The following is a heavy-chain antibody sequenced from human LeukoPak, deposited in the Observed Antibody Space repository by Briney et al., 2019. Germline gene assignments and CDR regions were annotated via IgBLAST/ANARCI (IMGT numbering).Heavy chain of an antibody. D-gene: IGHD3-9*01. CDR3: ATSHDILTGYYGEIDY. V-gene: IGHV4-34*01. CDR1: GGSFSGYY. CDR2: INHSGST. J-gene: IGHJ4*02. Sequence: SETLSLTCAVYGGSFSGYYWSWIRQPPGKGLEWIGEINHSGSTNYNPSLKSRVTISVDTSKNQFSLKLSSVTAADTAVYYCATSHDILTGYYGEIDYWGQGTLVTVSS.